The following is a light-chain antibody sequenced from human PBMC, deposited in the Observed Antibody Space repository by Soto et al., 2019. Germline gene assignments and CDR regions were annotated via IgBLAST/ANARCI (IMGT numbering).Light chain of an antibody. J-gene: IGKJ1*01. CDR2: DAS. Sequence: DIPMTQSPSSRSVSVGGRATISRRTSQNINAWLAWYQQRPGQAPKLLIYDASTVQSGVPSRFSGSGSGTEFTLTISSLQPDDFAVFYCQQYNNWPRTFGQGTKVDI. V-gene: IGKV1-5*01. CDR3: QQYNNWPRT. CDR1: QNINAW.